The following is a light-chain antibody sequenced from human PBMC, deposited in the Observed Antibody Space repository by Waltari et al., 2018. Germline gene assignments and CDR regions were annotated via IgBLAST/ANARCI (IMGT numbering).Light chain of an antibody. CDR2: GAS. Sequence: DIQMTQSPSSLSAAVGDTVTLTCRASESISTYLNWYQQRPGKAPRLLISGASNLQGGVPSRFTGSGSRTEFTLTISSLQPEDVATYYCQEANSFPLTFGGGTKVEI. V-gene: IGKV1-12*01. CDR3: QEANSFPLT. CDR1: ESISTY. J-gene: IGKJ4*01.